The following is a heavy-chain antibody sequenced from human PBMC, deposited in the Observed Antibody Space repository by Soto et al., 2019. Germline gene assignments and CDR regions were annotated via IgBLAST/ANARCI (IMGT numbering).Heavy chain of an antibody. J-gene: IGHJ4*02. CDR1: GFTFSSYS. CDR2: ISSSSSYI. CDR3: ACIGEQYGDVPFDY. V-gene: IGHV3-21*01. D-gene: IGHD4-17*01. Sequence: GGSLRLSCAASGFTFSSYSMNWVRQAPGKGLEWVSSISSSSSYIYYADSVKGRFTISRDNAKNSLYLQMNSLRAEDTAVYYCACIGEQYGDVPFDYWGQGTLVTVSS.